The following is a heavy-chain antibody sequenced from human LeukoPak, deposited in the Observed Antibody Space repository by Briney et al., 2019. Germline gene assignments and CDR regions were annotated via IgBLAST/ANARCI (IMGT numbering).Heavy chain of an antibody. D-gene: IGHD5-12*01. CDR3: ACHAVRYSAYDREEDAFDI. CDR1: GGSFTGYY. J-gene: IGHJ3*02. CDR2: INHSGST. V-gene: IGHV4-34*01. Sequence: SETLSLTCALYGGSFTGYYWRWIRQPPGKGLEWIGGINHSGSTKYNPSLKSRVTISVDTSTKQFFLRLTSVTAAVTAVYYCACHAVRYSAYDREEDAFDIWGQGTMVTVSS.